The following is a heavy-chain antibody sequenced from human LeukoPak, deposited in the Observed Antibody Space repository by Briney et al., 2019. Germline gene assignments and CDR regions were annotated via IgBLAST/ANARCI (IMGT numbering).Heavy chain of an antibody. J-gene: IGHJ4*02. V-gene: IGHV1-46*01. CDR1: GYTFTSYY. CDR3: ARARLGQWPTAPYYFDY. CDR2: INPSGGST. D-gene: IGHD6-19*01. Sequence: ASVKVSCKASGYTFTSYYMHWVRQAPGQGLEWMGIINPSGGSTNYAQKFQGRVTMTRDMSTSTVYMELSSLRSEDTAVYYCARARLGQWPTAPYYFDYWGQGTLVTVSS.